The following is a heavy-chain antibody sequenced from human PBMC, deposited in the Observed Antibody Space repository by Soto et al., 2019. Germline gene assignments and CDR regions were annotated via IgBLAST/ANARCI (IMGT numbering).Heavy chain of an antibody. CDR1: GYTFSRYG. V-gene: IGHV1-18*01. CDR2: ISAYNGNT. Sequence: ASVKVSCKASGYTFSRYGIMWVRQAPGQGLEWMGWISAYNGNTNYEEKLRGRLTMTTDASTTTAYMELRSLRSDDTAIYYCARDQGFRVVINSNWFDPWGQGTLVTVSS. J-gene: IGHJ5*02. CDR3: ARDQGFRVVINSNWFDP. D-gene: IGHD2-21*01.